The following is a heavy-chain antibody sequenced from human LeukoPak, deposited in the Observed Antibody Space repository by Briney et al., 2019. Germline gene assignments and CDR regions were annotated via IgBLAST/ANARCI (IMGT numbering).Heavy chain of an antibody. V-gene: IGHV4-59*01. J-gene: IGHJ6*03. CDR1: GGSISSYY. Sequence: SETLSLTCTVSGGSISSYYWSWIRQPPGKGLEWIGYIYYSGSTNYNPSLKSRVTISVDTSKNQFSLKLSSVTAADTAVYYCARTTEGGYTYDYFYYYYMDVWGKGTTVTIAS. CDR2: IYYSGST. CDR3: ARTTEGGYTYDYFYYYYMDV. D-gene: IGHD5-18*01.